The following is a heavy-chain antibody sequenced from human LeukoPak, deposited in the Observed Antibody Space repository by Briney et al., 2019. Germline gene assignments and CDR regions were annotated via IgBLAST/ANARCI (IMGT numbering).Heavy chain of an antibody. CDR1: GFTFSSYA. CDR3: AKAPAILTGYYYYGMDV. J-gene: IGHJ6*02. Sequence: PGGSLRLSCAASGFTFSSYAMSWARQAPGKGLEWVSAISGSGGSTYYADSVKSRFTISRDNSKNTLYLQMNSLRAEDTAVYYCAKAPAILTGYYYYGMDVWGQGTTVTVSS. D-gene: IGHD3-9*01. V-gene: IGHV3-23*01. CDR2: ISGSGGST.